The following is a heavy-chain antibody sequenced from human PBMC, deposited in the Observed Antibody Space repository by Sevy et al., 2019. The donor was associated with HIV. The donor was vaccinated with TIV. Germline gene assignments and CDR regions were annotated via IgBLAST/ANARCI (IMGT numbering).Heavy chain of an antibody. D-gene: IGHD3-22*01. V-gene: IGHV3-23*01. J-gene: IGHJ4*02. CDR3: AILGTYYYDGSGYYYQVPSDY. CDR1: GFTLNNYA. CDR2: ISGSGVST. Sequence: GGSLRLSCAASGFTLNNYAMNWVRQAPGKGLEWVSGISGSGVSTYYADSVKGRFTISRDNFKNTLYLQMNSLRAEDTAVYYCAILGTYYYDGSGYYYQVPSDYWGQGTLVTVSS.